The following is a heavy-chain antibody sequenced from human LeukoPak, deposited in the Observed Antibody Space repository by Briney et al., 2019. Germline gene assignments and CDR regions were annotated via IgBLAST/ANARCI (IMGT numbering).Heavy chain of an antibody. Sequence: SETLTLTCAVSGVSVSNYYWSWIRQSPEKGLEWIGEVSPGGYTTYNPSLRSRVIISEDTSENQLSLNVTSVTAADTALYYCARIRCGRGQARCYNHWAQGSLLTVSS. J-gene: IGHJ5*02. CDR2: VSPGGYT. V-gene: IGHV4-34*01. CDR3: ARIRCGRGQARCYNH. D-gene: IGHD2-21*01. CDR1: GVSVSNYY.